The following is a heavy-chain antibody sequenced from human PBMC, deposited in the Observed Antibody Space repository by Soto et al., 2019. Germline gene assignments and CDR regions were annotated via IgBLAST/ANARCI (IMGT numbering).Heavy chain of an antibody. Sequence: EVQLLESGGGLVKPGGSLSLSCAASGFTFSSYIMKWLRQAPGKGLEWVSSISSRSSDIYYADSVESTFTIPRCNARDQLNRQMTSLRAEDTAVYYCATHDNGDSHPFAIWGQGTMVTVSS. V-gene: IGHV3-21*01. D-gene: IGHD4-17*01. J-gene: IGHJ3*02. CDR1: GFTFSSYI. CDR3: ATHDNGDSHPFAI. CDR2: ISSRSSDI.